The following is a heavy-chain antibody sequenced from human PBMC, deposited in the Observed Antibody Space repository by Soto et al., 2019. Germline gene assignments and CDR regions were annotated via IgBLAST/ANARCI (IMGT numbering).Heavy chain of an antibody. D-gene: IGHD2-2*01. V-gene: IGHV3-7*01. CDR1: GFSISDYW. Sequence: LRLSCAASGFSISDYWMSWVRQAPGKGLEWVANIKRDGSEKYYVDSVKGRFTISRDNAKNSLYLQMNSLRADDTAVYYCARDRDLAVPAAVIYFDSWGQGTLVTVSS. CDR2: IKRDGSEK. CDR3: ARDRDLAVPAAVIYFDS. J-gene: IGHJ4*02.